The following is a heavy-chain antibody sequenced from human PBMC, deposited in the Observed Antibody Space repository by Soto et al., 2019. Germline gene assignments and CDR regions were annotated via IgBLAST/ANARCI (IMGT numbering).Heavy chain of an antibody. CDR2: INPSGST. CDR3: ARGQTYCSGGTCYEQYDY. J-gene: IGHJ4*02. D-gene: IGHD2-15*01. V-gene: IGHV4-34*01. Sequence: SETLSLTCSVYGWSFSDYYWSWIRQPPGKGLEWIGEINPSGSTNYNPSLKSRLTISVDTSKSQFSLKLSSVTAADTAVYFCARGQTYCSGGTCYEQYDYWGQGTLVTVSS. CDR1: GWSFSDYY.